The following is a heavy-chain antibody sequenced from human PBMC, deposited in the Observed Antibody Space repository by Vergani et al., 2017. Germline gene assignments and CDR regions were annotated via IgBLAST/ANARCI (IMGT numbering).Heavy chain of an antibody. J-gene: IGHJ3*02. CDR2: IIPIFGTA. CDR3: AKAGDSSGYSPRDAFDI. V-gene: IGHV1-69*13. D-gene: IGHD3-22*01. Sequence: QVQLVQSGAEVKKPGASVKVSCKASGYTFTSYGISWVRQAPGQGLEWMGWIIPIFGTANYAQKFQGRVTITADESTSTAYMELSSLRSEDTAVYYCAKAGDSSGYSPRDAFDIWGQGTMVTVSS. CDR1: GYTFTSYG.